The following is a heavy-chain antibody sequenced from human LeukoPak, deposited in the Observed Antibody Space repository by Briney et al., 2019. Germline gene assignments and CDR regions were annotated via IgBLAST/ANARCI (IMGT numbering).Heavy chain of an antibody. J-gene: IGHJ4*02. CDR1: GFTFSSYA. V-gene: IGHV3-23*01. Sequence: PGGSLRLSCAASGFTFSSYAMSWVRQAPGKGLEWVSAISGSGGSTYYVDSVKGRFTISRDNSKNTLYLQMSSLGADDTAVYYCAPLAVAGDLFDYWGQGTLVTVSS. D-gene: IGHD6-19*01. CDR2: ISGSGGST. CDR3: APLAVAGDLFDY.